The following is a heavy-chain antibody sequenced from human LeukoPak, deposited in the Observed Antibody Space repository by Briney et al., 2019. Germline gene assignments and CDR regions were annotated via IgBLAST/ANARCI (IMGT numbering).Heavy chain of an antibody. D-gene: IGHD6-19*01. CDR3: ARSFRDPYSSGPHSLYYYYYYYMDV. Sequence: SQTLSLTCTVSGGSISSGSYYWSWIRQPAGKGLEWIGRIYTSRSTNYNPSLKSRVTISVDTSKNQFSLKLSSVTAADTAVYYCARSFRDPYSSGPHSLYYYYYYYMDVWGKGTTVTISS. CDR1: GGSISSGSYY. CDR2: IYTSRST. V-gene: IGHV4-61*02. J-gene: IGHJ6*03.